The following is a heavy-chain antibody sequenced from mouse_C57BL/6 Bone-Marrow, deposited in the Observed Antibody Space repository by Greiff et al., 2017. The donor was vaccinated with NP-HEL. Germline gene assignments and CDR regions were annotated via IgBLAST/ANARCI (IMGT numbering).Heavy chain of an antibody. CDR1: GFNIKDDY. J-gene: IGHJ3*01. Sequence: EVKLMESGAELVRPGASVKLSCTASGFNIKDDYMHWVKQRPEQGLEWIGWIDPENGDTEYASKFQGKATITADTSSNTAYLQLSSLTSEDTAVYYCTTNDYDGAWFAYWGQGTLVTVSA. V-gene: IGHV14-4*01. D-gene: IGHD2-4*01. CDR3: TTNDYDGAWFAY. CDR2: IDPENGDT.